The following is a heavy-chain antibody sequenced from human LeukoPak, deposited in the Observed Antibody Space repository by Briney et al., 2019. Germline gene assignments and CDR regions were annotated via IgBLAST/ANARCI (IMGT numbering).Heavy chain of an antibody. D-gene: IGHD6-13*01. CDR1: GASISSYY. V-gene: IGHV4-59*01. CDR3: ARGASSSWYSLWKF. Sequence: SETLSLTCNVSGASISSYYWSWIRQPPGAGLEWIGYFYHSGGTNYNPSLKSRATISIDTSKNEVSLKLRSVTAADTAVYYCARGASSSWYSLWKFWGQGTLVTVSS. J-gene: IGHJ4*02. CDR2: FYHSGGT.